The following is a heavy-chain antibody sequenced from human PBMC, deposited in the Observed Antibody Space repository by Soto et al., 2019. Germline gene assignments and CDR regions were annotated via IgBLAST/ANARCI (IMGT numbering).Heavy chain of an antibody. CDR1: GGSISRYY. CDR3: ARTPTGSGYLFYYYGMDV. V-gene: IGHV4-59*01. Sequence: SETLSLTCTVSGGSISRYYWSWIRQPPGKGLEWIGYIYYSGSTNYNPSLKSRVTISVDTSKNQFSLKLSSVAAADTAVYYCARTPTGSGYLFYYYGMDVWGQGTTVTVSS. J-gene: IGHJ6*02. D-gene: IGHD3-22*01. CDR2: IYYSGST.